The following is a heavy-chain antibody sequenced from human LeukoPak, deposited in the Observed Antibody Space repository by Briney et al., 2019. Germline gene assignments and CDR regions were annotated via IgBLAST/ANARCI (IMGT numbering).Heavy chain of an antibody. CDR3: ARGRRSKYQLFTSSYYFDY. D-gene: IGHD2-2*01. V-gene: IGHV1-8*03. CDR2: MNPNSGNT. CDR1: GYTFTSYD. J-gene: IGHJ4*02. Sequence: ASVKVSCKASGYTFTSYDINWVRQATGQGLEWMGWMNPNSGNTGYAQKFQGRVTITRNTSISTAYMELSSLRSEDTAVYYCARGRRSKYQLFTSSYYFDYWGQGTLVTVSS.